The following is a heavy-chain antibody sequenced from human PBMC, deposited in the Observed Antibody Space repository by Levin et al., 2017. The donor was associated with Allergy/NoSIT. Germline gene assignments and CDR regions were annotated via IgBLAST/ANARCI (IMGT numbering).Heavy chain of an antibody. D-gene: IGHD2-2*01. CDR3: ARDGEEAAALPYYFDY. Sequence: GESLKISCAASGFTFSSYWMSWVRQAPGKGLEWVANIKQDGSEKYYVDSVKGRFTISRDNAKNSLYLQMNSLRAEDTAVYYCARDGEEAAALPYYFDYWGQGTLVTVSS. CDR1: GFTFSSYW. J-gene: IGHJ4*02. CDR2: IKQDGSEK. V-gene: IGHV3-7*01.